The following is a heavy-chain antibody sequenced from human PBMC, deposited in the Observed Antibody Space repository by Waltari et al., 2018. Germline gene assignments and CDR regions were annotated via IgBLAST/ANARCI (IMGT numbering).Heavy chain of an antibody. CDR3: ARTGITSYGQSTGNYMDV. V-gene: IGHV4-39*01. CDR1: GSYIGSSSYY. Sequence: QLQLQESGPGLVKPSETLSLNCSVSGSYIGSSSYYWGWVRQPPGRGLEWIGSIYHSGSTYYNPALNSRVTIASDGSKNQFSLMLSSVTASDTAVYYCARTGITSYGQSTGNYMDVWGNGSTVIDTS. CDR2: IYHSGST. D-gene: IGHD3-3*01. J-gene: IGHJ6*03.